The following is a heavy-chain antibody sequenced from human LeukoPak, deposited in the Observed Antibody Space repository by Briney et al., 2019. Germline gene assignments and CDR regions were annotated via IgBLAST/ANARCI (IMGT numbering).Heavy chain of an antibody. CDR2: INHSGST. J-gene: IGHJ4*02. CDR3: ARRNLKYNFGSGRFFEY. V-gene: IGHV4-34*01. Sequence: SETLSLTCAVYGGPFSGYYWSWIRQPPGKGLEWIGEINHSGSTNYNPSLKSRVTISVDTSKNQFSLKLSSVTAADTAVYYCARRNLKYNFGSGRFFEYWGQGILVTVSS. CDR1: GGPFSGYY. D-gene: IGHD3-10*01.